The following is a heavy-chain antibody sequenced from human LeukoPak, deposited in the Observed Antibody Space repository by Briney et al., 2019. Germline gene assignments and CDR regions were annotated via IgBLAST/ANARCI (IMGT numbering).Heavy chain of an antibody. CDR3: AKAPATGEGYYFYYMDV. D-gene: IGHD7-27*01. CDR1: GFAPGFTFCDYA. Sequence: GGALRLSFGASGFAPGFTFCDYAGSWVRQAPRKGPEWVARVNCRGATTYYADSVRGRFNISRDNSKNTLYLQMISLGADDTATYFCAKAPATGEGYYFYYMDVWGKGTTVTVSS. CDR2: VNCRGATT. J-gene: IGHJ6*03. V-gene: IGHV3-23*01.